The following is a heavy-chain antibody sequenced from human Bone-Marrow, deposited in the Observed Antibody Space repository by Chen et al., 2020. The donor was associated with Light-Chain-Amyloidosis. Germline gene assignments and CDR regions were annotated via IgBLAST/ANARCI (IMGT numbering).Heavy chain of an antibody. Sequence: QVHLVQSGSELKKPGASVKLSCKTSGYTFTAYSVKWVRQAPGQGLQWVGRINTDIGNATYAQGFTGRFVISLDTAVTPAYLQITGLKAEDTAVYYCARGVGVTGDSNFDSWGQGTRVTVSS. D-gene: IGHD2-21*02. V-gene: IGHV7-4-1*02. CDR1: GYTFTAYS. CDR2: INTDIGNA. CDR3: ARGVGVTGDSNFDS. J-gene: IGHJ4*02.